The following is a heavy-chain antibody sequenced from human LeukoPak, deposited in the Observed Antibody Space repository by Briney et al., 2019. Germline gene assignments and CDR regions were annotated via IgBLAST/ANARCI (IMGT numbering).Heavy chain of an antibody. J-gene: IGHJ4*02. CDR2: VSAHGLDK. CDR3: ARAFTPGIRKALWIGDSL. Sequence: GGSLRLSCAASGFTFSSYAMHWVRQAPGKGLEWLAVVSAHGLDKFYASSVRGRFTISKDTSKNTLSLQMNSLRSDDSGVYYCARAFTPGIRKALWIGDSLWDQGTLVTVSS. V-gene: IGHV3-30*04. CDR1: GFTFSSYA. D-gene: IGHD3-10*01.